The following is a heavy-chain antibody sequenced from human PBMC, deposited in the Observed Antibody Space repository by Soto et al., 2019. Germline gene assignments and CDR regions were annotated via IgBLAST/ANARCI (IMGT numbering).Heavy chain of an antibody. V-gene: IGHV4-39*01. Sequence: PSETLSLTCTVSGGSISSSSYYWGWIRQPPGKGLEWIGSIYYSGSTYYNPSLKSRVTISVDTSKNQFSLKLSSVTAADTAVYYCARLLRCSGGSCYSAHLAIGYWGQGTLVTVSS. CDR3: ARLLRCSGGSCYSAHLAIGY. J-gene: IGHJ4*02. CDR1: GGSISSSSYY. D-gene: IGHD2-15*01. CDR2: IYYSGST.